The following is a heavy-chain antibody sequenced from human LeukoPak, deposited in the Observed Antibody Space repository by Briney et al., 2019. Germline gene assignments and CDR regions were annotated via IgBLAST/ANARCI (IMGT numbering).Heavy chain of an antibody. CDR1: GGSIGSGDYY. CDR2: INHSGST. CDR3: AGPRGGRWYFDL. Sequence: SETLSLTCTVSGGSIGSGDYYWSWIRQPPGKGLEWIGEINHSGSTNYNPSLKSRVTLSVDTSKNQFSLKLSSVTAADTAVYYCAGPRGGRWYFDLWGRGTLVTVSS. D-gene: IGHD3-10*01. J-gene: IGHJ2*01. V-gene: IGHV4-39*07.